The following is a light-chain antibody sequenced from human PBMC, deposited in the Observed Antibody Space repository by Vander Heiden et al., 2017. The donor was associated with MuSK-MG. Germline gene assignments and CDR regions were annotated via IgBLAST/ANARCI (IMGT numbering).Light chain of an antibody. CDR2: GNR. CDR1: TSNNGAGYD. J-gene: IGLJ2*01. Sequence: QSVLTQPPSVSGAPGQTVTISCPGNTSNNGAGYDVHWYQQLPGTAPRLLIYGNRNRPSGVPDRFSGSKSGTSASLAITGLQAEDEADYYCQSYDSSLSGVAFGGGTKLTVL. V-gene: IGLV1-40*01. CDR3: QSYDSSLSGVA.